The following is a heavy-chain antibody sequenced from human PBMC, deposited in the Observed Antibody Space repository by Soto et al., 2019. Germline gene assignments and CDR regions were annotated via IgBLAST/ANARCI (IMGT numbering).Heavy chain of an antibody. Sequence: GGSLRLSCAASGFTFSSYAMRWVRQAPGKGLEWVSAISGSGGSTYYANSVKGRFTISRDNSKNTLYLQMNSLRAEDTAVYYCARRGPGTYFDYRAQRTLVTVSS. J-gene: IGHJ4*02. V-gene: IGHV3-23*01. CDR1: GFTFSSYA. D-gene: IGHD6-13*01. CDR3: ARRGPGTYFDY. CDR2: ISGSGGST.